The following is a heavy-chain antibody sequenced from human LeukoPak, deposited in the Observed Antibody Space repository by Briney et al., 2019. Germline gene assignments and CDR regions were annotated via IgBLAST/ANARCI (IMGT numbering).Heavy chain of an antibody. CDR1: GFTFSDYY. V-gene: IGHV3-11*04. J-gene: IGHJ4*02. D-gene: IGHD2-15*01. CDR2: ISSSGSTI. CDR3: ARVRCSGGSCLVNY. Sequence: PGGSLRLSCAASGFTFSDYYMSWIRQAPGKGLEWVSYISSSGSTIYYADSVKGRFTIPRDNAKNSLYLQMNSLRAEDTAVYYCARVRCSGGSCLVNYWGQGTLVTVSS.